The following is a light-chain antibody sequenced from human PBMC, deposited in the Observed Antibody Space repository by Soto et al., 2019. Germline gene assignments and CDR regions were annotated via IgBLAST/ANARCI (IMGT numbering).Light chain of an antibody. J-gene: IGKJ1*01. CDR1: QSDCSSN. CDR2: LAS. V-gene: IGKV3-20*01. CDR3: QQYGASPWT. Sequence: EIVLTQSPGTLSLSPGERATLSCRASQSDCSSNLAWYQQKLGQAPRLLIYLASSRAAGIPDRFSGSGSGRDFIPTISRLQHEDFSVYYCQQYGASPWTFGQGTKVEVK.